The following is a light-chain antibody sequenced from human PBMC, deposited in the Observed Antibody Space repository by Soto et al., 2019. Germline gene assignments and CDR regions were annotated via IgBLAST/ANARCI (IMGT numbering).Light chain of an antibody. CDR3: QQSYSTPQT. J-gene: IGKJ1*01. CDR2: AAS. V-gene: IGKV1-39*01. CDR1: QSISSY. Sequence: DIQMTQPPSSLSAFVGDRVTITCRASQSISSYLNWYQQKPGKALKLLIYAASSFQSGVPSRFSGSGFGTDFTLTISSLQPEDFATYYCQQSYSTPQTFGQGTKVDIK.